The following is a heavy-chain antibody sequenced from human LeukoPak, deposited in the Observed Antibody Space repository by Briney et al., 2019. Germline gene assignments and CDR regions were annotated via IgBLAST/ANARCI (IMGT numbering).Heavy chain of an antibody. CDR1: GGSISSYY. Sequence: SETLSLTCTVSGGSISSYYWNWIRQPPGKGLEWIGYIYYSGTTNYNPSLKSRVSMSVDTSKNQFSLKLSSVTTADTAVYYCAKENYGDYWDYFDYWGQGTLVTVSS. V-gene: IGHV4-59*01. D-gene: IGHD4-17*01. CDR3: AKENYGDYWDYFDY. CDR2: IYYSGTT. J-gene: IGHJ4*02.